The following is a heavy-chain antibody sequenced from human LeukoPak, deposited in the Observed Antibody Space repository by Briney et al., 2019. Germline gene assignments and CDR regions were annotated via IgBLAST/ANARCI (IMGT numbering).Heavy chain of an antibody. CDR3: ARSIVPGTRKIDY. CDR1: GGSISSSSYY. Sequence: PSEGVSLTCTVSGGSISSSSYYWGWIRQPPGKGLEWIGDIYYNGDTYYNPSLKSRVTISVDTSTNQFSLKLSSVTAADTAVYYCARSIVPGTRKIDYWGQGTLVTVFS. CDR2: IYYNGDT. V-gene: IGHV4-39*01. D-gene: IGHD6-19*01. J-gene: IGHJ4*02.